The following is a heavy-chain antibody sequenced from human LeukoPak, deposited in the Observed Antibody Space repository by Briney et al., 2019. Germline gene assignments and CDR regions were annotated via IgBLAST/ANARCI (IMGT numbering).Heavy chain of an antibody. CDR3: ARSTWELGILDY. Sequence: PSETLSLTCTVSGGSISSYYWSWIRQPAGKGLEWIGRIYTSGSTNYNPSLMSLVTMSVDTSKNQFSLKLSSLPAADTAVYYCARSTWELGILDYWGQGTLVTVSS. CDR1: GGSISSYY. D-gene: IGHD1-26*01. CDR2: IYTSGST. J-gene: IGHJ4*02. V-gene: IGHV4-4*07.